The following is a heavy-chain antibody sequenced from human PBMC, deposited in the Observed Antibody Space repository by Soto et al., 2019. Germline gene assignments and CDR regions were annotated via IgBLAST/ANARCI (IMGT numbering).Heavy chain of an antibody. CDR3: AAADTYYDILTGSYYYYGMDV. V-gene: IGHV1-58*02. Sequence: GASVKVSCKASGFTITSSAMQWVRQARGQRLEWIGWIVVGSGNTNYAQKFQERVTITRDMSTSTAYMELSSLRSEDTAVYYCAAADTYYDILTGSYYYYGMDVWGQGTTVTVSS. J-gene: IGHJ6*02. CDR2: IVVGSGNT. D-gene: IGHD3-9*01. CDR1: GFTITSSA.